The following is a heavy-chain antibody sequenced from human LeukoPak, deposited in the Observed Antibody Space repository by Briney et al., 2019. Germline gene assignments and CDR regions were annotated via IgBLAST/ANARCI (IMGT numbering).Heavy chain of an antibody. V-gene: IGHV3-9*01. CDR3: AKGTLPDY. CDR1: GFTFDDYA. Sequence: GGSLRLSCAASGFTFDDYAMHWVRQAPGKGLEWVSGISWNSGSIGYADSVKDRFTISRDNAKNSLYLQMNSLRAEDTALYYCAKGTLPDYWGQGTLVTVSS. CDR2: ISWNSGSI. J-gene: IGHJ4*02.